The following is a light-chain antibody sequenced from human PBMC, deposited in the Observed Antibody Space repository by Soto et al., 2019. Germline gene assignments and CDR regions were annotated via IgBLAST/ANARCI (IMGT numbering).Light chain of an antibody. CDR1: SSDVGGYKY. J-gene: IGLJ2*01. CDR2: EVS. CDR3: QSYDSSLSVV. Sequence: QSALTQPASVSGSPGQSITISCTGSSSDVGGYKYVSWYQHHPGKAPKLMIYEVSNRPSGVSNRFSGSKSGNTASLTITGLQAEDEAHYYCQSYDSSLSVVFGGGTKLTVL. V-gene: IGLV2-14*01.